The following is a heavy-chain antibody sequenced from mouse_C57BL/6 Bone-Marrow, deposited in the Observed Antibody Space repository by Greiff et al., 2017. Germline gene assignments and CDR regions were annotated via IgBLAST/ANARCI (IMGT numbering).Heavy chain of an antibody. D-gene: IGHD2-2*01. CDR1: GYTFTSYG. V-gene: IGHV1-81*01. J-gene: IGHJ1*03. CDR3: ARYHIYDGYDRGYGYFDV. Sequence: QVQLKQSGAELARPGASVKLSCKASGYTFTSYGISWVKQRTGQGLEWIGEIYPRSGNTYYNDKFKGKATLTADKSSSTAYMELRSLTSEDSAVYFCARYHIYDGYDRGYGYFDVWGTGTTVTVSS. CDR2: IYPRSGNT.